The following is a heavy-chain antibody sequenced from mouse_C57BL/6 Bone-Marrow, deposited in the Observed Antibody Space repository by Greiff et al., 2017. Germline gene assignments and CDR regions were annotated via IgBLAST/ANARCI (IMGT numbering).Heavy chain of an antibody. V-gene: IGHV1-64*01. J-gene: IGHJ2*01. Sequence: VQLQQPGAELVKPGASVKLSCKASGYTFTSYWMHWVKQSPGQGLEWIGMIHPNSGSTNYNEKFKGKATLTVDKSSSTAYMQLTSLTSEDSAVYYCANGYYLDYWGQGTALTVSS. CDR1: GYTFTSYW. CDR2: IHPNSGST. CDR3: ANGYYLDY.